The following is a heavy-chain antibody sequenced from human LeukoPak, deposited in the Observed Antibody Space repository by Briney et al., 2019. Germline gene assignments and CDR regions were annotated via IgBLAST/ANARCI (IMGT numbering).Heavy chain of an antibody. D-gene: IGHD3-9*01. Sequence: ASVKVSCKASRYTFTSYDINWVRQATGQGLEWMGWMNPNSGNTGYAQKFQGRVTMTRNTSISTAYMELSSLRSEDTAVYYCAIFPYYDILTGGFWGQGTLVTVSS. V-gene: IGHV1-8*01. CDR3: AIFPYYDILTGGF. J-gene: IGHJ4*02. CDR1: RYTFTSYD. CDR2: MNPNSGNT.